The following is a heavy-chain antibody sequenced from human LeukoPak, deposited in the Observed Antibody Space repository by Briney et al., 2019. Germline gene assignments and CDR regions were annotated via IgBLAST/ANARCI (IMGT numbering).Heavy chain of an antibody. D-gene: IGHD4/OR15-4a*01. V-gene: IGHV2-5*01. CDR2: IYWSDDE. CDR3: AHSFYGVSPEYFNQ. CDR1: GFSLGTSGVR. J-gene: IGHJ1*01. Sequence: SGPTLFNPTPSLTLTCTFSGFSLGTSGVRVGWIRQPPGKALEWLSLIYWSDDERYSPSLKSRLTITKDTSKNHVVLTMTNMDPVDTATYYCAHSFYGVSPEYFNQWGQGTLVTVSS.